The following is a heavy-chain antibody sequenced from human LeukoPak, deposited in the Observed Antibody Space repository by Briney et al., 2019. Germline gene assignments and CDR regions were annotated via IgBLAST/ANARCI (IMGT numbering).Heavy chain of an antibody. CDR3: ARSGGWYSISWGGPRPPYYFDY. J-gene: IGHJ4*02. Sequence: GASVKVSCKASGYTFTSYYMHWVRQAPGQGLEWMGIINPSGGSTSYAQKFQGRVTMTRDMSTSTVYMELSSLRSEDTAVYYCARSGGWYSISWGGPRPPYYFDYWGQGTLVTVSS. CDR1: GYTFTSYY. V-gene: IGHV1-46*01. CDR2: INPSGGST. D-gene: IGHD6-19*01.